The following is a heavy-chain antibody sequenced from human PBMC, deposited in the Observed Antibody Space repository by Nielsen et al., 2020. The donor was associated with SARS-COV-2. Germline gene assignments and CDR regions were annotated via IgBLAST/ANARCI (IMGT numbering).Heavy chain of an antibody. D-gene: IGHD2-15*01. J-gene: IGHJ6*02. V-gene: IGHV5-51*01. CDR1: GYSFTSYW. CDR3: ARSGYCSGGICYSDYYYGMDV. Sequence: GESLKISCKGSGYSFTSYWIAWVRQMPGKGLEWMGIIYPGDSDTRYSPSFQGQVTISADKSISTAFLQWSSLKASDTAIYYCARSGYCSGGICYSDYYYGMDVWGQGTTVTVSS. CDR2: IYPGDSDT.